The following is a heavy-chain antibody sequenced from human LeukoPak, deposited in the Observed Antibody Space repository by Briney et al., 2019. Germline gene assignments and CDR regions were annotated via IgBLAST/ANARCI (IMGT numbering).Heavy chain of an antibody. CDR1: GGSFSGYY. V-gene: IGHV4-34*01. D-gene: IGHD6-6*01. CDR2: INHSGST. Sequence: SETLSLTCAVYGGSFSGYYWSWIRQPPGKGLEWIGEINHSGSTNYNPPLKSRVTISVDTSKNQFSLKLSSVTAADTAVYYCARSSSSEAFDYWGQGTLVTVSS. CDR3: ARSSSSEAFDY. J-gene: IGHJ4*02.